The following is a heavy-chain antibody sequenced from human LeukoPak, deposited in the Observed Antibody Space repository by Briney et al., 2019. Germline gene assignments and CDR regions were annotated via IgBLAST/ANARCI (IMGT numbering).Heavy chain of an antibody. J-gene: IGHJ6*02. Sequence: GGSLRLSCAVSGFTFSNYWMHWVRQAPGKGLVWVSRISSDGASTAYADSVKGRFTISRDDAKNTVYLQMNSLRAEDTALCYCAKGLVGATGDYYYGMDVWGQGTTVTVSS. CDR2: ISSDGAST. CDR3: AKGLVGATGDYYYGMDV. CDR1: GFTFSNYW. D-gene: IGHD1-26*01. V-gene: IGHV3-74*01.